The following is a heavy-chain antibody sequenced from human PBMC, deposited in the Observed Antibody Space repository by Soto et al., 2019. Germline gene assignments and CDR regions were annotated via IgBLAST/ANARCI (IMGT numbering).Heavy chain of an antibody. CDR3: ARNVPSGDLGDLSLYLPLSDNRFDS. CDR1: GYTFTSYA. CDR2: INAGNGNT. V-gene: IGHV1-3*01. J-gene: IGHJ5*01. D-gene: IGHD3-16*02. Sequence: ASVKVSCKASGYTFTSYAMHWVRQAPGQRLEWMGWINAGNGNTKYSQKFQGTVTITRDTSASTAYMELSSLRSEDTAVYYCARNVPSGDLGDLSLYLPLSDNRFDSWGQGTLVTVSS.